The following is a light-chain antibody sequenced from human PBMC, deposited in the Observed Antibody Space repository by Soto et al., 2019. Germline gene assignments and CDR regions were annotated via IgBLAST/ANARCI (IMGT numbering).Light chain of an antibody. Sequence: QSVLTQPPSVSGAPGQRVTISCTGSSSNIGAGYDVHWYQQLPGTAPKLLIYGNSNRPSGVPDRFSGSKSGTSASLAITGLXXEXEADYYCQSYDSSLSGYVFGTGTKLTVL. V-gene: IGLV1-40*01. CDR2: GNS. CDR1: SSNIGAGYD. CDR3: QSYDSSLSGYV. J-gene: IGLJ1*01.